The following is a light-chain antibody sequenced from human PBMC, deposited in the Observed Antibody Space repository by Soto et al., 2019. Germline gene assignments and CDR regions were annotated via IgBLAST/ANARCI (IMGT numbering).Light chain of an antibody. Sequence: EIVLTQSPATLSLSPGERATLSCGASQSVSGSYLAWYQQKPGLAPRLLMYDAFSRATGIPDRFSGSGSGTDFTLTISRLEPEDFAVYYCQHYGNSPRTVGQGTKVDIK. CDR2: DAF. CDR3: QHYGNSPRT. J-gene: IGKJ1*01. CDR1: QSVSGSY. V-gene: IGKV3D-20*01.